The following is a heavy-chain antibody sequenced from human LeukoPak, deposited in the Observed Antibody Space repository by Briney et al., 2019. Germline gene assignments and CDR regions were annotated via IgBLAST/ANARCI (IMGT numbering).Heavy chain of an antibody. CDR3: AKANGVPHAPYFDY. V-gene: IGHV3-21*01. Sequence: PGGSLRLSCAASGFTFSSYSMNWVRQAPGKGLEWVSSISSSSSYIYYADSVKGRFTISRDNSKNTLYLQMNSLRAEDTAVYYCAKANGVPHAPYFDYWGQGTLVTVSS. CDR2: ISSSSSYI. D-gene: IGHD3-10*01. CDR1: GFTFSSYS. J-gene: IGHJ4*02.